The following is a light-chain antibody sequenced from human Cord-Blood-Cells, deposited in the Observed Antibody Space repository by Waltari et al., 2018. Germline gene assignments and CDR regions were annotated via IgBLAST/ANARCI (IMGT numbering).Light chain of an antibody. CDR2: GNS. J-gene: IGLJ1*01. Sequence: QSVLTQPPSVSGAPGQRVTIPCTGSSSNIGAGYDVHWYQQLPGTAPKLIIYGNSNRPSGVPDRFSGSKSGTSAPLAITGLQAEYEADYYCQSYDSSLSGYVFGTGTKVTVL. CDR1: SSNIGAGYD. CDR3: QSYDSSLSGYV. V-gene: IGLV1-40*01.